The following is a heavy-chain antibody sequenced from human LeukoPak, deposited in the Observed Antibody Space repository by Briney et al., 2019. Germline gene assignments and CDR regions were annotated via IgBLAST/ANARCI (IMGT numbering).Heavy chain of an antibody. CDR3: ARDLGPPMYSSSWYGVDY. J-gene: IGHJ4*02. CDR1: GYTFTGYY. D-gene: IGHD6-13*01. CDR2: INSNRGGT. Sequence: GASVKVSCKASGYTFTGYYMHWVRQAPGQGLEWMGWINSNRGGTNNVQKFQGRVTMTRDTSISTAYMELSRLRSDDTAVYYCARDLGPPMYSSSWYGVDYWGQGTLVSVST. V-gene: IGHV1-2*02.